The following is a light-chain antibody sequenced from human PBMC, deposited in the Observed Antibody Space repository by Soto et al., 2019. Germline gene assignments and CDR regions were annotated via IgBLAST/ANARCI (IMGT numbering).Light chain of an antibody. Sequence: DIQMTQSPSSLSASVGDRVTITCRASQSISSYLNWYQQKPGKAPKLLIYAASSLQSGVPSRFSGSGSGTDFTLTISSLQPEDFATYYCQQSYSTPLMYTFGQGTKVDNK. CDR3: QQSYSTPLMYT. CDR1: QSISSY. CDR2: AAS. J-gene: IGKJ2*01. V-gene: IGKV1-39*01.